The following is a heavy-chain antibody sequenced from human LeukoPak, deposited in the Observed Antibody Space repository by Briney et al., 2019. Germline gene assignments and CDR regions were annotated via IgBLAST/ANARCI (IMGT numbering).Heavy chain of an antibody. CDR3: AALFLGMAAAGTEY. CDR1: GGSISSSSYY. V-gene: IGHV4-39*01. Sequence: SETLSLTCTLSGGSISSSSYYWGWIRQPPGKGLEWIGSIYYSGSTYYNPSPKSRVTISVDTSKKQFSLKLSSVTAADTAVYYCAALFLGMAAAGTEYWGQGTLFTVSS. D-gene: IGHD6-13*01. CDR2: IYYSGST. J-gene: IGHJ4*02.